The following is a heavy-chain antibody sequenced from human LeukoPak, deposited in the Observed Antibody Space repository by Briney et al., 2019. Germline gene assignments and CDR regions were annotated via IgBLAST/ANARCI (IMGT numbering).Heavy chain of an antibody. CDR2: ITPDGSDK. CDR3: AKGRGSSGSR. Sequence: PGGSLRLSCAASRFTFHTYWTTWVRQAPGKGLEWVANITPDGSDKYYVDSVKGRFTISRDNAKNSLYLQMNSLRAEDTAVYYCAKGRGSSGSRWGQGTLVTVSS. V-gene: IGHV3-7*01. J-gene: IGHJ4*02. D-gene: IGHD6-13*01. CDR1: RFTFHTYW.